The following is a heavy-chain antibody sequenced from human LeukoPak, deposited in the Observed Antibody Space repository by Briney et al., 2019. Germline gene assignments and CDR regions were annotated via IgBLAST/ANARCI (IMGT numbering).Heavy chain of an antibody. Sequence: GESLKISCKGCGYSFTSYWIGWVRQMPGKGLEWMGSIYPGDSDTRYSPSFQGQVTISADKSISTAYLQWSSLKASDTAMYYCARHFDYYGSGSYYYIDYWGQGTLVTVSS. V-gene: IGHV5-51*01. D-gene: IGHD3-10*01. J-gene: IGHJ4*02. CDR3: ARHFDYYGSGSYYYIDY. CDR2: IYPGDSDT. CDR1: GYSFTSYW.